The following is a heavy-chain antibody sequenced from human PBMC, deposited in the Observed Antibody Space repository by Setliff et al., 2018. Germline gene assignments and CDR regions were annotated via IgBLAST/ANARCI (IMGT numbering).Heavy chain of an antibody. CDR1: GGSISSSSYY. CDR3: ARDPLGEIAVAGHDAFDI. CDR2: IYYSGST. V-gene: IGHV4-39*07. J-gene: IGHJ3*02. D-gene: IGHD6-19*01. Sequence: PSETLSLTCTVSGGSISSSSYYWGWIRQPPGKGLEWIGGIYYSGSTYYNPSLKSRVTISVDTSKNQFSLKLSSVTAADTAAYYCARDPLGEIAVAGHDAFDIWGQGTMVTVSS.